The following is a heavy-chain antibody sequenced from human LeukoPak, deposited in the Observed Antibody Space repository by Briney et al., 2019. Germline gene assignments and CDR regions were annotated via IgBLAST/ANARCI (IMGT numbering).Heavy chain of an antibody. V-gene: IGHV3-48*01. CDR3: ARVFIGDYGDYQFDY. CDR1: GFTFSSYS. Sequence: GGSLRLSCAASGFTFSSYSMNWVRQAPGKGLEWVSCISSSSSTIYYADSVKGRFTISRDNAKNSLYLEMNSLRAEDTAVYYCARVFIGDYGDYQFDYWGQGTLVTVSS. J-gene: IGHJ4*02. CDR2: ISSSSSTI. D-gene: IGHD4-17*01.